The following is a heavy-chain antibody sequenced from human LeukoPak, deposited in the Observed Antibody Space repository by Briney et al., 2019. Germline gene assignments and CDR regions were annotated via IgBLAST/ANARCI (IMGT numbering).Heavy chain of an antibody. CDR2: IIPIFGTT. Sequence: SVKVSCKSCGGTFNSYAIRWVRQPPGQGLAWVGGIIPIFGTTNYARKFRGRVTLTADKSTRTAYMELSSLRSEDTAVYYCARDNDSRGPPHFDYWGQGTLVTVSS. CDR1: GGTFNSYA. V-gene: IGHV1-69*06. D-gene: IGHD3-16*01. CDR3: ARDNDSRGPPHFDY. J-gene: IGHJ4*02.